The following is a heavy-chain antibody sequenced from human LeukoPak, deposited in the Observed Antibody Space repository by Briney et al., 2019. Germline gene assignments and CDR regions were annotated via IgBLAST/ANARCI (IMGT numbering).Heavy chain of an antibody. CDR2: ISGSGGST. D-gene: IGHD4-11*01. Sequence: GNSLRLSCTASGLTFSPFWMNWVRQAPGKGLEWVSAISGSGGSTYYADSVKGRFTISRDNSKNTLYLQMNSLRAEDTAVYYCARNGRLQKYYFDYWGQGTLVTVSS. CDR1: GLTFSPFW. J-gene: IGHJ4*02. V-gene: IGHV3-23*01. CDR3: ARNGRLQKYYFDY.